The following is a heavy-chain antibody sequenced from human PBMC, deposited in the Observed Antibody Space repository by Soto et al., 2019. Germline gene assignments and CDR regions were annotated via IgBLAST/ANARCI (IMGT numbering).Heavy chain of an antibody. D-gene: IGHD6-13*01. J-gene: IGHJ5*02. CDR2: INQDGSDQ. CDR3: TGHRGSTCSHHHKHFDP. Sequence: PGVSMRLYCSGSGFTFNTYWMSWVRQAPGKGLEWVANINQDGSDQYYVDSARGRFTISRDNAKNSLYLHMNSLRAEDTAIYYCTGHRGSTCSHHHKHFDPWSQGTLVTVSS. CDR1: GFTFNTYW. V-gene: IGHV3-7*03.